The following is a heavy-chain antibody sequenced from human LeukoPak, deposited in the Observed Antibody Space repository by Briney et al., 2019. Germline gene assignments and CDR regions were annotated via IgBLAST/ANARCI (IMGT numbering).Heavy chain of an antibody. CDR2: ISSSSSYI. J-gene: IGHJ4*02. CDR3: ARDREWFGPYYFDY. D-gene: IGHD3-10*01. Sequence: GGSLRLSCAASGFTFSSYSMNWVRQAPGKGLEWVSSISSSSSYIYYADSVKGRFTISRDNAKNSLYLQMNSLRAEDTAVYYCARDREWFGPYYFDYWGRGTLVTVSS. CDR1: GFTFSSYS. V-gene: IGHV3-21*01.